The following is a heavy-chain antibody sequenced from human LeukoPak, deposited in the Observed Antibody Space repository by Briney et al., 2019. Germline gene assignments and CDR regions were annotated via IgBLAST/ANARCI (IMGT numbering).Heavy chain of an antibody. Sequence: ASVKVSCKASGYTFTSYDINWVRQATGRGLEWMGWMNPNSGNTGYAQKFQGRVTMTRNTSISTAYMELSSLRSEDTAVYYCARSKAGATLYGYWGQGTLVTVSS. D-gene: IGHD1-26*01. CDR1: GYTFTSYD. J-gene: IGHJ4*02. CDR3: ARSKAGATLYGY. CDR2: MNPNSGNT. V-gene: IGHV1-8*01.